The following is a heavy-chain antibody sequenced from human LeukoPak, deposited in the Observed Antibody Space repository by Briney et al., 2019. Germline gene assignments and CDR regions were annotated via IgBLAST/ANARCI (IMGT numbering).Heavy chain of an antibody. CDR2: MNPNSGNT. CDR3: ARSALGYDFWSGYPYYYYYGMDV. J-gene: IGHJ6*02. V-gene: IGHV1-8*01. Sequence: ASVTVSCKASGYTFTSYDINWVRQATGQGLEWMGWMNPNSGNTGYAQKFQGRVTMTRNTSISTAYMGLSSLRSEDTAVYYCARSALGYDFWSGYPYYYYYGMDVWGQGTTVTVSS. CDR1: GYTFTSYD. D-gene: IGHD3-3*01.